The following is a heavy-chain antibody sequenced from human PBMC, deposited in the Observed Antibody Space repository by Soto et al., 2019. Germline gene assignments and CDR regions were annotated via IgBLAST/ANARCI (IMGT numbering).Heavy chain of an antibody. Sequence: ASVKVSCKASGYTFTSYGISWVRQAPGQGLGWMGWISAYNGNTNYAQKLQGRVTMNTDTSTSTAYMELRSLRSDDTAVYYCARDRGVLLWFGELFTDDYWGQGTLVTVSS. D-gene: IGHD3-10*01. V-gene: IGHV1-18*01. CDR3: ARDRGVLLWFGELFTDDY. CDR2: ISAYNGNT. J-gene: IGHJ4*02. CDR1: GYTFTSYG.